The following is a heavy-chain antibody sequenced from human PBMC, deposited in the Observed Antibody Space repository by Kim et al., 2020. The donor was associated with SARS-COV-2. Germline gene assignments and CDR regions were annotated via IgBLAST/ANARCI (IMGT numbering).Heavy chain of an antibody. CDR3: AKAAPGPFDY. J-gene: IGHJ4*02. V-gene: IGHV3-9*01. CDR2: I. Sequence: IVSGNPGKGRFTISRDNAKNSLYLQMDSLRAEDTAFYYGAKAAPGPFDYWGQGTLVTVSS.